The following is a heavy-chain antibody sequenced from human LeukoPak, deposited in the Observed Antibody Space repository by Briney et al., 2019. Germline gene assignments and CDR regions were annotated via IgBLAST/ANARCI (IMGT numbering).Heavy chain of an antibody. CDR2: ISGSGGNT. CDR1: GFTFSSYG. Sequence: GGSLRLSFAASGFTFSSYGMSWVRQAPGKGLEWVSSISGSGGNTYYADSVKGRFTISRDNSKNTLFLHMNSLRAEDTAVYYCAKALGGYHFDYWGQGTLVTVSS. CDR3: AKALGGYHFDY. J-gene: IGHJ4*02. V-gene: IGHV3-23*01. D-gene: IGHD3-16*01.